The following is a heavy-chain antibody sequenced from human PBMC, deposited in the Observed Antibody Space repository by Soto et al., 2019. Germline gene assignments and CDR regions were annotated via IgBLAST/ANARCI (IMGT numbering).Heavy chain of an antibody. D-gene: IGHD5-12*01. CDR3: AAWGYNGLLDY. J-gene: IGHJ4*02. V-gene: IGHV3-23*01. CDR1: GFTFSSYA. CDR2: ISGSGGST. Sequence: PGGSLRLSCAASGFTFSSYAMSWVRQGPGRGLEWVSGISGSGGSTYYADSVKGRFTISRDNSKNTLSLQMNSLRAEDTAVHYCAAWGYNGLLDYWGQGILVTVSS.